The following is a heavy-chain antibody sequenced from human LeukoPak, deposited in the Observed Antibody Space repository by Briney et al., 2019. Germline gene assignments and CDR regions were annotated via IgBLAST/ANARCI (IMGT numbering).Heavy chain of an antibody. CDR1: GFTFDDYA. J-gene: IGHJ4*02. V-gene: IGHV3-43D*03. Sequence: GGSLRLSCAASGFTFDDYAMHWVRQAPGKGLEWVSLISWDGGSTYYADSVKGRFTISRDNSKNSLYLQMNSLRAEDTALYYCAKGNCGGDCYPQYWGQGTLVTVSS. CDR3: AKGNCGGDCYPQY. CDR2: ISWDGGST. D-gene: IGHD2-21*02.